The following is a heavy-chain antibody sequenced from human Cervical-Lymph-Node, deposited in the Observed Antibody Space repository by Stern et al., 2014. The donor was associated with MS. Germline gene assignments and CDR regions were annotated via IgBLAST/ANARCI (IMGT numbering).Heavy chain of an antibody. CDR3: AKGSGGSGYYPVALDY. D-gene: IGHD3-3*01. Sequence: VQLVQSGGGLVQPGRSLRLSCAASGFTFDDYAMHWVRQAPGKGLEWVSGITWNSVSVGYVDSVKGRFTISRDNAKNSLYLQMNSLRGDDTALYYCAKGSGGSGYYPVALDYWGQGTLVTVSS. CDR2: ITWNSVSV. V-gene: IGHV3-9*01. CDR1: GFTFDDYA. J-gene: IGHJ4*02.